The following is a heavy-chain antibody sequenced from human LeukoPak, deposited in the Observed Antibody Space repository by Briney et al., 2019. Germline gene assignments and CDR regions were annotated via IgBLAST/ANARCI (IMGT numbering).Heavy chain of an antibody. CDR3: ARRIPSGPLDS. CDR1: GGSISSGGYY. Sequence: SETLSLTCTLSGGSISSGGYYWSWIRQLPGKGLEWIGYIRYSGSSYSTPSPKSRLTFSADTSKNQFSLELTSVTAADTAVYFCARRIPSGPLDSWGQGTLVIVSS. CDR2: IRYSGSS. D-gene: IGHD6-25*01. J-gene: IGHJ4*02. V-gene: IGHV4-31*03.